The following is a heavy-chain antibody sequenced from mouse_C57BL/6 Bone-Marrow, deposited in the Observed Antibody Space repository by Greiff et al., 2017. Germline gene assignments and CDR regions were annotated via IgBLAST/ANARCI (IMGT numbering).Heavy chain of an antibody. Sequence: QVQLQQPGAELVKPGASVQMSCKASGYTFTSYWLTWVKQRPGQGFDWIGDIYPGSGSTTYNEKFKSKATRTVDTSSSTAYIQLSSLTSEDSAVYYCARSRFDYWGQGTTLTVSS. J-gene: IGHJ2*01. V-gene: IGHV1-55*01. CDR3: ARSRFDY. CDR2: IYPGSGST. CDR1: GYTFTSYW.